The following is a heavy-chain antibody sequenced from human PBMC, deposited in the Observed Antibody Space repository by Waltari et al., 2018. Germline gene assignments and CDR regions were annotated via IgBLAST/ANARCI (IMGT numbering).Heavy chain of an antibody. Sequence: QVQLQESGPGLVKPSQTLSLTCTVSGGSISSGRYYWSWTRQPAGKGLEWIGRIYTSGSTNYNPSLKSRVTISVDTSKNQFSLKLSSVTAADTAVYYCARVPFYCTNGVCYYYFDYWGQGTLVTVSS. D-gene: IGHD2-8*01. CDR3: ARVPFYCTNGVCYYYFDY. V-gene: IGHV4-61*02. CDR2: IYTSGST. CDR1: GGSISSGRYY. J-gene: IGHJ4*02.